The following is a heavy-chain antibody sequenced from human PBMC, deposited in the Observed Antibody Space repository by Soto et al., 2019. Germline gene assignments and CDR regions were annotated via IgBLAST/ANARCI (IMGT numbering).Heavy chain of an antibody. CDR3: ARVSPCCSSTSCYCFDY. CDR1: GGSFSGYY. CDR2: INHSGST. J-gene: IGHJ4*02. V-gene: IGHV4-34*01. D-gene: IGHD2-2*01. Sequence: LSLPCAVYGGSFSGYYWSWIRQPPGKGLEWIGEINHSGSTNYNPSLKSRVTISVDTSKNQFSLKLSSVTAADTAVYYCARVSPCCSSTSCYCFDYWGQGTLVTVSS.